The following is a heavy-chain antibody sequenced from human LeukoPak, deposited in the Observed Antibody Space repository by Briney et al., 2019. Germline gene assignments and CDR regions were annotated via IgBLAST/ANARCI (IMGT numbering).Heavy chain of an antibody. CDR1: GFTFSSYW. CDR3: ARDRTAMVDY. D-gene: IGHD5-18*01. CDR2: INSDGGST. J-gene: IGHJ4*02. Sequence: GGSLRLSCAASGFTFSSYWMHWVRQVPGKGLVWVSHINSDGGSTSCADSVKGRFTISRDNAKNALYLQMNSLRVEDTAVYYCARDRTAMVDYWGQGTLVTVSS. V-gene: IGHV3-74*01.